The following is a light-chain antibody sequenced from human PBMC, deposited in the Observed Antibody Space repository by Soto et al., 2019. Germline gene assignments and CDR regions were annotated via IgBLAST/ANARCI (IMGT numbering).Light chain of an antibody. CDR1: QSVSSN. Sequence: EIVMMQSPATLSVSPGERATLSCRASQSVSSNLAWYQQKPGQAPRLLIYGASTRATGIPARFSGSGSGTEFTLTISSLQSEDFAVYYCQQCNNWPPWTFGQGTKVEIK. CDR3: QQCNNWPPWT. V-gene: IGKV3-15*01. J-gene: IGKJ1*01. CDR2: GAS.